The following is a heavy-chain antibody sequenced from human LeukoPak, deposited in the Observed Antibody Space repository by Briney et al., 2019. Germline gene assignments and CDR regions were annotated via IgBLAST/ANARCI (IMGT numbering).Heavy chain of an antibody. D-gene: IGHD3-22*01. CDR3: ARYYYDSSGYAPTDYYYYGMDV. CDR1: GFTFSDYY. J-gene: IGHJ6*02. Sequence: PGGSLRLSCAASGFTFSDYYMSWIRQAPGKGLEWVSYISSSGSTIYYADSVKGRFTISRDNAKNSLYLQMNSLRAEDTAVYYCARYYYDSSGYAPTDYYYYGMDVWGQGTTVTVSS. V-gene: IGHV3-11*01. CDR2: ISSSGSTI.